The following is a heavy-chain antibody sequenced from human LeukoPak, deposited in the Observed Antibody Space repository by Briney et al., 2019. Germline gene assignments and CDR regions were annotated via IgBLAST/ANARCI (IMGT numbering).Heavy chain of an antibody. D-gene: IGHD5-18*01. CDR3: ARDRGYSYGDDFDY. CDR1: GGSIGSGSYY. Sequence: SQTLSLTCTVSGGSIGSGSYYWSWIRQPAGKGLEWIGRIYTSGSTNYNPSRKSRVTISVDTSKNQFSLKLSSVTAADTAVYYCARDRGYSYGDDFDYWGQGTLVTVSS. V-gene: IGHV4-61*02. CDR2: IYTSGST. J-gene: IGHJ4*02.